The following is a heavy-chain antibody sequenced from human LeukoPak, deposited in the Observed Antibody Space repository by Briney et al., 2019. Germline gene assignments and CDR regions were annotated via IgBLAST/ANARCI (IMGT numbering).Heavy chain of an antibody. Sequence: PSQTLSLTCTVSGGSISSGGYYWSWIRQHPGKGLEWIGYIYYSGSTYYNPSLKSRVTISVDTSKNQFSLKLSSVTAADTAVYYCARWACGSGGDCHEFDVWGQGTLVTVSS. V-gene: IGHV4-31*03. CDR3: ARWACGSGGDCHEFDV. CDR2: IYYSGST. J-gene: IGHJ4*02. CDR1: GGSISSGGYY. D-gene: IGHD2-21*02.